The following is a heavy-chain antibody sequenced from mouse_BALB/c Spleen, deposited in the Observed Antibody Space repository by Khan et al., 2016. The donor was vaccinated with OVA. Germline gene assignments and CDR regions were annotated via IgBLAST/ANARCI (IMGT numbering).Heavy chain of an antibody. Sequence: EVELVESGGGLVKPGGSLKLSCAASGFTFSTYAMSWVRQTPEKRLEGVATINSDGDYTYYPDNVTGRFTISRDNAKNTLYLQMSSLRSEDTAMYYCARSAYGNFAYWGQGTLVTVSA. CDR3: ARSAYGNFAY. V-gene: IGHV5-9-3*01. J-gene: IGHJ3*01. D-gene: IGHD2-1*01. CDR1: GFTFSTYA. CDR2: INSDGDYT.